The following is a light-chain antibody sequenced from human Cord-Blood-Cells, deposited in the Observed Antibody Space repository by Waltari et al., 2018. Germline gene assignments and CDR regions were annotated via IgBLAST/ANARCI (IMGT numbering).Light chain of an antibody. J-gene: IGKJ1*01. CDR1: QSVSSY. CDR3: QQRSNWPCT. CDR2: DAS. V-gene: IGKV3-11*01. Sequence: EIALTQSPATISLSPGGRTTLSCRASQSVSSYLAWYQQKPGQAPRLLISDASNRATGLPARFSGSGSGTDFTLTISRLEPEDFAVYYCQQRSNWPCTFGQGTKVEIK.